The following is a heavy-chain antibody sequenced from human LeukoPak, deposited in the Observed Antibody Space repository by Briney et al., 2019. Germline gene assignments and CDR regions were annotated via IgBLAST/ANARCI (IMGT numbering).Heavy chain of an antibody. V-gene: IGHV4-4*07. J-gene: IGHJ5*02. CDR2: IYTSGST. D-gene: IGHD2/OR15-2a*01. CDR1: GSSISSYY. CDR3: ATVSNNWFDP. Sequence: RASETLSLTCTVSGSSISSYYWSWIRQPAGKGLEWIGRIYTSGSTSYNSSLKSRVTISLDMSKNQFSLRLSSVTAADTAVYYCATVSNNWFDPWGQGMLVTVSS.